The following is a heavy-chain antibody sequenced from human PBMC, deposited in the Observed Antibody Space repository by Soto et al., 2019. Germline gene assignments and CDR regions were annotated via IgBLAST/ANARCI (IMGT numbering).Heavy chain of an antibody. V-gene: IGHV1-18*04. Sequence: ASVKVSCKASGYTFTNYGITWVRQARGEGLEWMGWISAYNGHTNYAQKVQGRVTMTTDTSTSTAYMELRSLRSDDTAVFYCASIPPGTRTSWLLPWGQRILLTV. CDR2: ISAYNGHT. D-gene: IGHD2-21*01. CDR1: GYTFTNYG. CDR3: ASIPPGTRTSWLLP. J-gene: IGHJ5*02.